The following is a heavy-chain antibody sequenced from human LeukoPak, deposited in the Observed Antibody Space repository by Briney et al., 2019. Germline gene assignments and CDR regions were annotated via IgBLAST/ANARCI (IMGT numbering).Heavy chain of an antibody. CDR1: GFSFSDYY. D-gene: IGHD3-16*01. CDR2: ISGSSSTI. J-gene: IGHJ5*02. Sequence: GGSLRLSCAASGFSFSDYYMSWIRQAPGKGLEWVSYISGSSSTIYYADSLKGRFSISRDNAKNSLYLQMNSLRVEDTAVYYCASQSYARFDPWGQGTLVTVSS. V-gene: IGHV3-11*04. CDR3: ASQSYARFDP.